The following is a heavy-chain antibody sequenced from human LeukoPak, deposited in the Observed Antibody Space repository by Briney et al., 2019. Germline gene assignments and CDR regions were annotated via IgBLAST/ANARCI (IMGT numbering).Heavy chain of an antibody. V-gene: IGHV1-2*02. D-gene: IGHD4-17*01. CDR3: ARDYNDYGDSDAFDI. CDR2: INPNSGGT. CDR1: GYTFTGYY. J-gene: IGHJ3*02. Sequence: ASVKVSCKASGYTFTGYYMHWVRQAPGQGLEWMGWINPNSGGTNYAQKFQGRVTMTRDTSICTAYMELSRLRSDDTAVYYCARDYNDYGDSDAFDIWGQGTMVTVSS.